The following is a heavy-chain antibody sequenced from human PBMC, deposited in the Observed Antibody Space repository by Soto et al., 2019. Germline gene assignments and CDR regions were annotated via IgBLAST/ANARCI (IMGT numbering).Heavy chain of an antibody. Sequence: GGSLRLSCAASGFTFNYYWMSWVRQAPGKGLEWVANINPDGSGRYYVDSVKGRFTISRDNAKNSLYLQMNNLRAEDVAVYYCARVSRGCSSTSCLPLGYYYGMDVWGQGTTVTVS. CDR2: INPDGSGR. D-gene: IGHD2-2*01. V-gene: IGHV3-7*03. CDR1: GFTFNYYW. CDR3: ARVSRGCSSTSCLPLGYYYGMDV. J-gene: IGHJ6*02.